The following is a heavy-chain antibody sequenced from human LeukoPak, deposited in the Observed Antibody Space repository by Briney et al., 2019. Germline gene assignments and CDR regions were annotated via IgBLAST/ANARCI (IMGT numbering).Heavy chain of an antibody. Sequence: GGSLRLSCATSGITFSDCAMSWVHQAPGEGLEWVSTITTSDGNTYYADSVRGRFTVSRDNSKNTLFLQMNSLRAEDTAVYYCAKDGGLWVSAHWGDSWGRGTLVTVSS. CDR2: ITTSDGNT. CDR1: GITFSDCA. J-gene: IGHJ4*02. D-gene: IGHD7-27*01. V-gene: IGHV3-23*01. CDR3: AKDGGLWVSAHWGDS.